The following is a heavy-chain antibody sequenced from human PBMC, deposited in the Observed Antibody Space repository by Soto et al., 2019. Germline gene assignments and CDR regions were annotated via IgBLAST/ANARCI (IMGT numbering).Heavy chain of an antibody. Sequence: SETLSLTCSVSGGSISGLYWSWVRQPPGRGLEWIGWIYYSGTTDYNPSLKSRLTISIDTSKNQFSLKLGSVTAADTAVYYCARDRGYSYGYYYYYGMDVWGQGTTVTVSS. CDR2: IYYSGTT. CDR1: GGSISGLY. V-gene: IGHV4-59*11. CDR3: ARDRGYSYGYYYYYGMDV. D-gene: IGHD5-12*01. J-gene: IGHJ6*02.